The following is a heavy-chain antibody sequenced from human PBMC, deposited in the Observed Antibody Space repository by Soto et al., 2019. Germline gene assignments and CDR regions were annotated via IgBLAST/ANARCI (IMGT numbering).Heavy chain of an antibody. CDR2: ISRDGTNT. J-gene: IGHJ5*02. V-gene: IGHV3-43*01. D-gene: IGHD3-22*01. CDR3: VKETYYYDVSSYYPLGS. CDR1: GFTFDDYN. Sequence: GGSLRLSCAASGFTFDDYNMLWVRQAPGKGLEWVSLISRDGTNTNYAESVKGRFAISRDNSKNSLYLQMNSLRTEDTALYYCVKETYYYDVSSYYPLGSWGQGTLVTVSS.